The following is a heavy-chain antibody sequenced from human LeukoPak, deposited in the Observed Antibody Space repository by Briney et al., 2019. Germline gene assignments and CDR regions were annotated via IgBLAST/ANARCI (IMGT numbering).Heavy chain of an antibody. J-gene: IGHJ5*02. Sequence: PGESLRLSCEASGLTFSIFEMSWVRQAPGKGLEWVSAISGRGGSTYYADSVKGRFTISRDNSKNTLYLQMNSLRAEDTAVYYCAKGSGINHYHWIDPWGQGTLVTVSS. CDR1: GLTFSIFE. CDR2: ISGRGGST. V-gene: IGHV3-23*01. D-gene: IGHD1-14*01. CDR3: AKGSGINHYHWIDP.